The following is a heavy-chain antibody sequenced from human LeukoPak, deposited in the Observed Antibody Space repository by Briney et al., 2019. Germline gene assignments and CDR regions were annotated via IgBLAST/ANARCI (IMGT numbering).Heavy chain of an antibody. CDR2: IYYSGST. CDR3: AREATSSSWYGYYYYYMDV. Sequence: SETLSLTCTASGGSISSYYWSWIRQPPGKGLEWIGYIYYSGSTNYNPSLKSRVTISVDTSKNQFSLKLSSVTAADTAVYYCAREATSSSWYGYYYYYMDVWGKGTTVTVSS. V-gene: IGHV4-59*01. D-gene: IGHD6-13*01. CDR1: GGSISSYY. J-gene: IGHJ6*03.